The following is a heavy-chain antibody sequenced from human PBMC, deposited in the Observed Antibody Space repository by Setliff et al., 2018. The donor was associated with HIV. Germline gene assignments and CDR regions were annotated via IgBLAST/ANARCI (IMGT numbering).Heavy chain of an antibody. D-gene: IGHD3-16*01. CDR2: IDWDDDK. J-gene: IGHJ3*02. Sequence: SGPTLVNPTQTLTLTCTVSGFSVTSYGVAVAWIRQPPGKALEWLARIDWDDDKFYSTSLKTRLTISKDTSKNQVVLTMTNMDPVDTATYYCARIRIWGGDAFDIWGQGTMVTVSS. V-gene: IGHV2-70*04. CDR3: ARIRIWGGDAFDI. CDR1: GFSVTSYGVA.